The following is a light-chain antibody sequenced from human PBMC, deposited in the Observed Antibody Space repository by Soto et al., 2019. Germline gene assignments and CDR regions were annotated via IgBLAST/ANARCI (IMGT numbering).Light chain of an antibody. CDR1: QYMSDW. J-gene: IGKJ1*01. CDR2: KAS. Sequence: DLQMTQSPSTLSASIGDRVTITCRASQYMSDWLAWYQQKPGKVPKLLISKASYLESGLPLRFSGGGSGREFTLTISSLQPDDFATYYCQQYSSYPWTFGQGTKVEVK. CDR3: QQYSSYPWT. V-gene: IGKV1-5*03.